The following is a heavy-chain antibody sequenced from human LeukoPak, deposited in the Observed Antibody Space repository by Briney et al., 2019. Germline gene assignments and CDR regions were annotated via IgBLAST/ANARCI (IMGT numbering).Heavy chain of an antibody. CDR3: AGQDSGYSSSWYYYYYMDV. D-gene: IGHD6-13*01. J-gene: IGHJ6*03. Sequence: SETLSLTCTVSGGSISSYYWSWIRQPAGKGLEWIGRIYTSGSTNYNPSLKSRVTMSVDTSKNQFSLKLSSVTAADTAVYYCAGQDSGYSSSWYYYYYMDVWGKGTTVTVSS. CDR2: IYTSGST. CDR1: GGSISSYY. V-gene: IGHV4-4*07.